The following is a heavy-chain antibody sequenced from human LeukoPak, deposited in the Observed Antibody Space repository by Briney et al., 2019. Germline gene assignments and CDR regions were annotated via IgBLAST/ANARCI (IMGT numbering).Heavy chain of an antibody. D-gene: IGHD3-10*01. J-gene: IGHJ4*02. CDR3: ARAMVRGVITPDY. CDR1: GYTFTGYY. CDR2: INPNSGGT. V-gene: IGHV1-2*06. Sequence: ASVKVSCKASGYTFTGYYMHWVRQAPGQGLEWMGRINPNSGGTNYAQKFQGRGTMTKDASISTAYMELSRLRTDDTAVDYCARAMVRGVITPDYWGQGTLVTVSS.